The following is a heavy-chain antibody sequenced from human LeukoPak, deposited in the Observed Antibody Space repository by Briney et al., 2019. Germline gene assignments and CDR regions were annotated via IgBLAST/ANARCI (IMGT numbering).Heavy chain of an antibody. CDR2: ISSSSSYI. V-gene: IGHV3-21*01. Sequence: GGSLRLSCAASGFTFSSYSMNWVRQAPGKGLEWVSSISSSSSYIYYADSVKGRFTISRDNAKNSLYLQMNSLRAEDTAVYYCARVEAVAGVGKIDYWGQGTLSPSPQ. D-gene: IGHD6-19*01. J-gene: IGHJ4*02. CDR3: ARVEAVAGVGKIDY. CDR1: GFTFSSYS.